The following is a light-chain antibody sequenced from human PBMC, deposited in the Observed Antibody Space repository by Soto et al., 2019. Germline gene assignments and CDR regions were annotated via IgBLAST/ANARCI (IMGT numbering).Light chain of an antibody. CDR3: QQYGSSPWT. J-gene: IGKJ1*01. V-gene: IGKV3-20*01. CDR2: GAS. Sequence: EIVLTQSPGTLSLSPGERATLSCSASQSVSSSYLAWYQQKPGQAPRPLIYGASSRAIGIPDRFSGSGSGIDFTLTISRLEPEDFAVYYRQQYGSSPWTFGQGTKVDIK. CDR1: QSVSSSY.